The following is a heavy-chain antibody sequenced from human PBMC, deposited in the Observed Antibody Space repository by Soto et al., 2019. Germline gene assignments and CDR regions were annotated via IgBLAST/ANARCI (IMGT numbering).Heavy chain of an antibody. CDR1: GFNFTNAW. D-gene: IGHD3-16*01. J-gene: IGHJ4*02. Sequence: LRLSCAASGFNFTNAWMKWVRQFPGKGLEWVGRIKRKSEGGVTDYGAPVRGRFTISRDDSKSMLFLHMSSLKTEDTALYYCTINLRGSLGGRIVYFDYWGQGALVTVSS. V-gene: IGHV3-15*01. CDR2: IKRKSEGGVT. CDR3: TINLRGSLGGRIVYFDY.